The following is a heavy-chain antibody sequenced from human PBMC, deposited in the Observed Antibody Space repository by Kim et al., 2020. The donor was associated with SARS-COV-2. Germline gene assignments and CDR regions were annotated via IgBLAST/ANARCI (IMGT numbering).Heavy chain of an antibody. CDR2: INPNSGGT. CDR1: GYTFTGYY. J-gene: IGHJ4*02. CDR3: ARGGRAAANVLRFLEWLLEQGGRD. D-gene: IGHD3-3*01. V-gene: IGHV1-2*06. Sequence: ASVKVSCKASGYTFTGYYMHWVRQAPGQGLEWMGRINPNSGGTNYAQKFQGRVTMTRDTSISTAYMELSRLRSDDTAVYYCARGGRAAANVLRFLEWLLEQGGRDWGQGTLVTVSS.